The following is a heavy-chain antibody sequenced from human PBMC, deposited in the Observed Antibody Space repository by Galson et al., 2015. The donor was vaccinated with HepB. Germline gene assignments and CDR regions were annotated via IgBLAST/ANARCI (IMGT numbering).Heavy chain of an antibody. CDR3: ARVKPLWFSSLKVPHCFDY. D-gene: IGHD5-18*01. CDR2: TTHSGIT. J-gene: IGHJ4*02. V-gene: IGHV4-34*01. Sequence: ETLSLTCAVYGGSFSDYFWTWIRQPPGKGLEWIGQTTHSGITNYNPSLESRVTISVDTSKNRFYLRLSSVTAADTGIYYCARVKPLWFSSLKVPHCFDYWGQGALVTVSS. CDR1: GGSFSDYF.